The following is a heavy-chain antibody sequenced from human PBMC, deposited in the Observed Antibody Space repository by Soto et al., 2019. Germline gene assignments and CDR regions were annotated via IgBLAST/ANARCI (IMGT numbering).Heavy chain of an antibody. D-gene: IGHD2-2*01. J-gene: IGHJ4*02. V-gene: IGHV4-31*03. Sequence: QVQLQESGPGLVKPSQTLSLTCTVSGGSITSSGYYWSWIRQHPGEGLEWIGFTSNSGSTSYNPSLKSRVTISADTSSNQLSLNLKSVTAADTAVYYCARGGGSTKVDYWGQGTLVTVSP. CDR3: ARGGGSTKVDY. CDR2: TSNSGST. CDR1: GGSITSSGYY.